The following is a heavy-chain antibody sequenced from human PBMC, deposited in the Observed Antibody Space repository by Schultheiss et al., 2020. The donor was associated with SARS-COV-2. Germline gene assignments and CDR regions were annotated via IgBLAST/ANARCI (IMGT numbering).Heavy chain of an antibody. CDR1: GHIFTGYF. J-gene: IGHJ6*02. CDR2: INPSSGGT. CDR3: ARDSGDDLYYYYGMDV. Sequence: ASVKVSCKTSGHIFTGYFLHWVRQAPGQGLEWMGRINPSSGGTNVAQKFQGRVTMTRDTSISTAYMELSRLRSDDTAVYYCARDSGDDLYYYYGMDVWGQGTTVTVSS. V-gene: IGHV1-2*02. D-gene: IGHD3-10*01.